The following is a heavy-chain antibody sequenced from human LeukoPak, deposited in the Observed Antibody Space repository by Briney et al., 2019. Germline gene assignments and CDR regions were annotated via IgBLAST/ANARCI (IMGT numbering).Heavy chain of an antibody. CDR1: GGSISSYY. CDR2: IYYSGVT. D-gene: IGHD7-27*01. J-gene: IGHJ4*02. V-gene: IGHV4-59*01. Sequence: TDTLSLTCTVSGGSISSYYWSWIRQPPGKGLEWIGSIYYSGVTNYNPSLKSRVSISVDTSKNQFSLRLSSVTAADTAIYYCTRDLTGGLYFDYWGQGTLVTVSS. CDR3: TRDLTGGLYFDY.